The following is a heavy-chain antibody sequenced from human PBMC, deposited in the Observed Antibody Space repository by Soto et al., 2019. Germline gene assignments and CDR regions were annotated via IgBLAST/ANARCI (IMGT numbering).Heavy chain of an antibody. J-gene: IGHJ5*02. D-gene: IGHD2-15*01. CDR1: GGTFGNYA. V-gene: IGHV1-69*13. Sequence: GASVKVSCKASGGTFGNYAISWVRQAPGQGLEWMGGIIPIFGTANYAQKFQGRVTITADESTSTAYMELSSLRSEDTAVYYCASRLVAATNWFDPWGQGTLVTVSS. CDR2: IIPIFGTA. CDR3: ASRLVAATNWFDP.